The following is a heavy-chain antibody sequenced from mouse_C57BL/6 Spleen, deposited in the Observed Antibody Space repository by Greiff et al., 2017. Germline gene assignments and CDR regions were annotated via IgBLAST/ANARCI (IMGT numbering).Heavy chain of an antibody. J-gene: IGHJ4*01. V-gene: IGHV5-4*01. CDR1: GFTFSSYA. CDR3: ARERGITTDAMDY. Sequence: DVTLVESGGGLVKPGGSLKLSCAASGFTFSSYAMSWVRQTPEKRLEWVATISDGGSSTYYPDNVKGRFTISRDNAKNNLYLQMSHLKSEDTAMYYCARERGITTDAMDYWGQGTSVTVSS. CDR2: ISDGGSST. D-gene: IGHD1-1*01.